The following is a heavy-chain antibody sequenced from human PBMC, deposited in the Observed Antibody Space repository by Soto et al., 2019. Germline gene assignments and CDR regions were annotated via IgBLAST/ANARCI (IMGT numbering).Heavy chain of an antibody. CDR1: GYTLSNYG. Sequence: QVPLVQSGGEVKRPGASVKVSCKTSGYTLSNYGITWVRQAPGQPLEWLGWISLYSDGTNYAQKFQGRVSMTTDTSTTTAYMELRSMRSDDTAVYYCARVVPGAEAWFGPWGQGTLVTVSS. CDR3: ARVVPGAEAWFGP. J-gene: IGHJ5*02. D-gene: IGHD2-2*01. V-gene: IGHV1-18*01. CDR2: ISLYSDGT.